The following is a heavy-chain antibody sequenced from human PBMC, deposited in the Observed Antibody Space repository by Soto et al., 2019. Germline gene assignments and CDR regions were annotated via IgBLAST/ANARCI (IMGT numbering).Heavy chain of an antibody. CDR1: GGTFSSYA. CDR2: IIPIFGTA. J-gene: IGHJ5*02. D-gene: IGHD3-22*01. Sequence: QVQLVQSGAEVKKPGSSVKVSCKASGGTFSSYAISWVRQAPGQGLEWMGGIIPIFGTANYAQKFQGRVTITADESTSTAYMELSSLRSEDTAVYYCARGTTTYYYDSGGYHPSFDPWGQGTLVTVSS. V-gene: IGHV1-69*01. CDR3: ARGTTTYYYDSGGYHPSFDP.